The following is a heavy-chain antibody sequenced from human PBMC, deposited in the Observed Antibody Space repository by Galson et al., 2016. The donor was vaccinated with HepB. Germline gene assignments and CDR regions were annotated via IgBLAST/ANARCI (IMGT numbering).Heavy chain of an antibody. V-gene: IGHV3-30*18. CDR1: GFTFSSYG. CDR3: AKVVRFLEWSYGMDV. J-gene: IGHJ6*02. CDR2: MSCDGSNK. Sequence: SLRLSCAASGFTFSSYGMHWVRQAPGKGLEWVAVMSCDGSNKYYADSVKGRFTISRDNSKNTLYLQMNSLRAEDTAVYYCAKVVRFLEWSYGMDVWGQGTTVTVSS. D-gene: IGHD3-3*01.